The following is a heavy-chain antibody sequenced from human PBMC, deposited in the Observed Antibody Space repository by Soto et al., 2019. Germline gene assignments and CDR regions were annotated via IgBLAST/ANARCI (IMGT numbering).Heavy chain of an antibody. D-gene: IGHD3-3*01. J-gene: IGHJ4*02. Sequence: SETLSLTCTVSGGSIGRSTYYWGWIRQPPGKGLEWIGSFYYSGSTYYNPSLKSRVTISVDTSKNQFSLKLSSVTAADTAVYYCARLNNDVSRFLDWLLFDSWGQGTPVTVSS. CDR3: ARLNNDVSRFLDWLLFDS. CDR1: GGSIGRSTYY. V-gene: IGHV4-39*01. CDR2: FYYSGST.